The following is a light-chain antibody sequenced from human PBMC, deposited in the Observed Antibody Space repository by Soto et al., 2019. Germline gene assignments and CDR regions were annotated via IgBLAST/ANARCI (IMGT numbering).Light chain of an antibody. CDR3: CSFTARTTL. V-gene: IGLV2-14*03. CDR1: NNDIGRYNY. CDR2: GVS. J-gene: IGLJ2*01. Sequence: QSALTQPASVSGSPGQSIAISCSGSNNDIGRYNYVSWYQQYPGKAPILILYGVSNRPSGVSDRFSGSKSGNTASLTISGLQAEDEADYYCCSFTARTTLFGGGTKLTVL.